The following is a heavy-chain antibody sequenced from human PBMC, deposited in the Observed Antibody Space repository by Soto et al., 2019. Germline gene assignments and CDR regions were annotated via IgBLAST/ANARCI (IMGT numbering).Heavy chain of an antibody. CDR2: IYYSGNT. D-gene: IGHD2-15*01. V-gene: IGHV4-39*02. Sequence: QLQLQESGPGLVKPSETLSLTCTVSGGSITSCSYYWGWIRQPPVKGLEWIGSIYYSGNTYYTPSLKSRFTISVATSKNQFSLKLSSVTAADTAVYYCAREGGRYCSGGSCQVDYWGQGTLVTVSS. J-gene: IGHJ4*02. CDR1: GGSITSCSYY. CDR3: AREGGRYCSGGSCQVDY.